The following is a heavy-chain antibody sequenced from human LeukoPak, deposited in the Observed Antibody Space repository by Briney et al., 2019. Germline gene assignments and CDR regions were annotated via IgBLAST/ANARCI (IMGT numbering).Heavy chain of an antibody. D-gene: IGHD3-10*01. V-gene: IGHV3-7*01. CDR2: IKKDGSEK. J-gene: IGHJ5*02. CDR1: GITYSSYW. CDR3: ARDNAYGSRTPGVS. Sequence: GGSLRLSCEVSGITYSSYWMSWVHQAPGKELEWVATIKKDGSEKYYVDSVKGRFTISRDNAKNSLFLQMNSLRAEDTAVYYCARDNAYGSRTPGVSWGQGTLVTVSS.